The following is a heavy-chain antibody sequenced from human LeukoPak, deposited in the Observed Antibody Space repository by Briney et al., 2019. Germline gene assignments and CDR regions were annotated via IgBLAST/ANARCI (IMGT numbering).Heavy chain of an antibody. CDR1: GFTFNTYS. D-gene: IGHD3-10*01. Sequence: GGSLRLSCAASGFTFNTYSMNWVRQAPGKGLEWVSFITSTGSTIYYADSVKGRFTVSRDNAKNSMSLQMNSLRVEDTAIYYCGKALYYGSGSYQLDYWGQGTLVTVSS. CDR2: ITSTGSTI. CDR3: GKALYYGSGSYQLDY. V-gene: IGHV3-48*01. J-gene: IGHJ4*02.